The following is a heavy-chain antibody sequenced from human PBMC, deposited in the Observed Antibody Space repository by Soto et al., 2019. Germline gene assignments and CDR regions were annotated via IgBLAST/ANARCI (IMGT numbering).Heavy chain of an antibody. CDR1: GFYVSSYA. Sequence: GGSLRLSCAASGFYVSSYAMSWVRQAPGKGLEWVSVMSGSGESTFYADSVKGRFTISRDSSKNTLHLSMDNLRAEDTAVYYCAKGSGGYANAVDYYFDSWGQGTLVTVSS. V-gene: IGHV3-23*01. J-gene: IGHJ4*02. CDR2: MSGSGEST. D-gene: IGHD5-12*01. CDR3: AKGSGGYANAVDYYFDS.